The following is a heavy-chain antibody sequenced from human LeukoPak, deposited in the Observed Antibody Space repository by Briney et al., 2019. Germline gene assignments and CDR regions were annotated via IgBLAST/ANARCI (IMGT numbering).Heavy chain of an antibody. CDR1: GFTFDDYA. CDR3: AKGRSMVTDAFDI. V-gene: IGHV3-9*01. CDR2: ISWNSGSI. J-gene: IGHJ3*02. D-gene: IGHD5-18*01. Sequence: GRSLRLSCAASGFTFDDYAMHWVRRAPGKGLEWVSGISWNSGSIGYADSVKGRFTISRDNAKNSLYLQMNSLRAEDTALYYCAKGRSMVTDAFDIWGQGTMVTVSS.